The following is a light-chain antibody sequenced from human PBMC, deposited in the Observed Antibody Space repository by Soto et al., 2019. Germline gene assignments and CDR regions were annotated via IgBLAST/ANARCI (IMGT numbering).Light chain of an antibody. V-gene: IGLV2-8*01. CDR2: EVT. Sequence: QSALTQPPSASGSHGQSVTISCTGTSSDVGGYDSVAWYQQHPGKAPKLIVYEVTKRPSGVPDRFSGSKSGNTASLTVSGLQAEDEADYYCSSHAGIINVVFGGGTKLTVL. CDR1: SSDVGGYDS. J-gene: IGLJ2*01. CDR3: SSHAGIINVV.